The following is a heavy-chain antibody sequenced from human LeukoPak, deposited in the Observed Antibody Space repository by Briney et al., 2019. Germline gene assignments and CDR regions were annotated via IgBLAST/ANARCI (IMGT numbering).Heavy chain of an antibody. CDR3: ARDDKGIAVAGFDY. J-gene: IGHJ4*02. D-gene: IGHD6-19*01. CDR2: ISSSGSTI. CDR1: GFTFSSYS. V-gene: IGHV3-48*04. Sequence: GGSLRLSCAASGFTFSSYSMNWVRQAPGKGLEWVSYISSSGSTIYYADSVKGRFTISRDNAKNSLYLQMNSLRAEDTAVYYCARDDKGIAVAGFDYWGQGTLVTVSS.